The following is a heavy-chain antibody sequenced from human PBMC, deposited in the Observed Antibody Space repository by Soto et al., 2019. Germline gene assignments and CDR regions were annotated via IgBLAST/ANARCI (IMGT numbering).Heavy chain of an antibody. J-gene: IGHJ6*03. CDR2: MNPNSGNT. CDR3: GRGRAMTSVTFNYHYYYYMDV. V-gene: IGHV1-8*01. D-gene: IGHD4-17*01. CDR1: GYTFTSYD. Sequence: QVQLVQSGAEVKKPGASVKVSCKASGYTFTSYDINWVRQATGQGLEWMGWMNPNSGNTGYAQKFQGRVTMARNTSISTAYMKLSSLRSEDTAVYYCGRGRAMTSVTFNYHYYYYMDVWGKGTTVTVS.